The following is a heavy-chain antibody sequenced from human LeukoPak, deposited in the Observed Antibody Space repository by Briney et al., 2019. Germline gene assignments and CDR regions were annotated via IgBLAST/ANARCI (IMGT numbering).Heavy chain of an antibody. D-gene: IGHD4-23*01. CDR3: AWQPGPYGANPFES. J-gene: IGHJ4*02. V-gene: IGHV3-23*01. Sequence: HPGGSLRLSCAAPGFTFSDYALTWVRQAPGKGLEWVSTIIGSGTPSFHAASLKGRFTVSRDSSNHTLFLHMRSLRAGDAALYDCAWQPGPYGANPFESWGRGTLVTVSS. CDR1: GFTFSDYA. CDR2: IIGSGTPS.